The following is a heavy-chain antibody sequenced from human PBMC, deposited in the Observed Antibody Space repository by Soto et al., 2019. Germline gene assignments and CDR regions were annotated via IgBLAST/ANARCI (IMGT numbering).Heavy chain of an antibody. CDR1: GFTFSSYA. CDR3: APSGSLGTDI. J-gene: IGHJ3*02. Sequence: GGSLRLSCAASGFTFSSYAMSWVRQAPGEGLEWVSAISGSGGSTYYADSVKGRFTISRDNSKDTLYLQMNSLRAEDTAVYYCAPSGSLGTDIWGQGTMVTVSS. D-gene: IGHD1-26*01. CDR2: ISGSGGST. V-gene: IGHV3-23*01.